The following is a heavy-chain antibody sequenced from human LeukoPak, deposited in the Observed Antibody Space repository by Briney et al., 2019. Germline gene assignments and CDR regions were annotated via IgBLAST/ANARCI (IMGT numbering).Heavy chain of an antibody. Sequence: SVKVSCKTSGGTFSSNVISWVRQAPGQGLEWMGGIIPIFGTPNYAQKFQGRVTITADKSTSTAYMELSSLRSEDTAVYYCARSYTRNYYDSSGYSRFWFDYWGQGTLVTVSS. D-gene: IGHD3-22*01. J-gene: IGHJ4*02. CDR2: IIPIFGTP. V-gene: IGHV1-69*06. CDR1: GGTFSSNV. CDR3: ARSYTRNYYDSSGYSRFWFDY.